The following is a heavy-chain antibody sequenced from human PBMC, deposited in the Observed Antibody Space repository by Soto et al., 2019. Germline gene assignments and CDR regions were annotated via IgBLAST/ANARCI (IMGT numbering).Heavy chain of an antibody. J-gene: IGHJ5*02. D-gene: IGHD1-1*01. CDR3: VRDGTKTLRDRFDP. CDR1: GASISGFY. Sequence: SETLSLTCTVSGASISGFYWSWIRKSTGKGLEWIGRIYATGTTDYNPSLKSRVMMSVDTSKKQFSLKLRSVTAADTAVYYCVRDGTKTLRDRFDPWGQGISVTVSS. V-gene: IGHV4-4*07. CDR2: IYATGTT.